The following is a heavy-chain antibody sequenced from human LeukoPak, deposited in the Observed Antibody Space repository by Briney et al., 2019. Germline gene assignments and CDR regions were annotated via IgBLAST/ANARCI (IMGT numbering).Heavy chain of an antibody. CDR2: INWNGGST. V-gene: IGHV3-20*04. Sequence: GGSLRLSCAASGFTFDDYGMSWVRQAPGKGLEWVSGINWNGGSTGYADSVKGRFTISRDNAKNCLYLQMNSLRAEDTALYYCARRSGHSSGWYFGRGLGVNDYWGQGTLVTVSS. J-gene: IGHJ4*02. CDR3: ARRSGHSSGWYFGRGLGVNDY. D-gene: IGHD6-19*01. CDR1: GFTFDDYG.